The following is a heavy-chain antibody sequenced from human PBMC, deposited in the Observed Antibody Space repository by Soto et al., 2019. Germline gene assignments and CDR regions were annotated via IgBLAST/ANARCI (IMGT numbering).Heavy chain of an antibody. Sequence: ETLSLTCTVSGGSISSSSYYWGWIRQPPGKGLEWIGSIYYSGSTYYNPSLKSRVTISVDTSKNQFSLKLSSVTAADTAVYYCASRMDYYDSSADFDYWGQGTLVTVSS. CDR2: IYYSGST. CDR3: ASRMDYYDSSADFDY. CDR1: GGSISSSSYY. J-gene: IGHJ4*02. V-gene: IGHV4-39*01. D-gene: IGHD3-22*01.